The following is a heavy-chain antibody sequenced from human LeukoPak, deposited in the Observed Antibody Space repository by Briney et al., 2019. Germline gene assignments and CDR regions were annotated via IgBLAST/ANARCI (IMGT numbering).Heavy chain of an antibody. D-gene: IGHD3-9*01. V-gene: IGHV3-21*01. J-gene: IGHJ3*02. Sequence: GGSLRLSCAASGFTFSTYAMHWVRQAPGKGLEWASSISSSSSYIYYADSVKGRFTISRDNAKNSLYLQMNSLRAEDTAVYYCARTYYDILTGSDGAFDIWGQGTMVTVSS. CDR2: ISSSSSYI. CDR1: GFTFSTYA. CDR3: ARTYYDILTGSDGAFDI.